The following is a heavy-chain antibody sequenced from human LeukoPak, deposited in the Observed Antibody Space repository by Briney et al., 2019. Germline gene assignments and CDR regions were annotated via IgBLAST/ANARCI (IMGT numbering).Heavy chain of an antibody. V-gene: IGHV1-18*01. Sequence: ASVKVSCKASGYTFTSYGISWVRQAPGQGLEWMGWISAYNGNTNYAQKLRGRVTMTTDTSTSTAYMELRSLRSDDTAVYYCARDGYYDSSGYQEIWFDPWGQGTLVTVSS. CDR2: ISAYNGNT. CDR1: GYTFTSYG. CDR3: ARDGYYDSSGYQEIWFDP. D-gene: IGHD3-22*01. J-gene: IGHJ5*02.